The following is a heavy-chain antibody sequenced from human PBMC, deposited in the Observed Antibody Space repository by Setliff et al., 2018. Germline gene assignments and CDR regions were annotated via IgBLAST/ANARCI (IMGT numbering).Heavy chain of an antibody. Sequence: GASVKVSCKAPGYTFTDYGISWVRQAPGQGLEWMGWISPYTGNTFYAPQFQGRVIMTTDTSAKTAYMDLRSLRSDDTAVYYCERLVRYCSTTSCQRTSGDDFWGLGTLVTVSS. J-gene: IGHJ4*02. CDR2: ISPYTGNT. D-gene: IGHD2-2*01. CDR3: ERLVRYCSTTSCQRTSGDDF. V-gene: IGHV1-18*01. CDR1: GYTFTDYG.